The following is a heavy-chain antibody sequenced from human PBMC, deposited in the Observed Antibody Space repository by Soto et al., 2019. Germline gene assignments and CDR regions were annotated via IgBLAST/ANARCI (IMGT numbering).Heavy chain of an antibody. CDR2: IKSKTDGRTT. V-gene: IGHV3-15*01. CDR3: TTGNPTGANDGAY. D-gene: IGHD1-1*01. Sequence: GGSLRLSCAASGFTFSNAWMSWVRQAPGKGLEWVGRIKSKTDGRTTDYAAPVKGRFTISRDDSKNTLYLQMNSLKTEDTAVYYCTTGNPTGANDGAYWGQGTLVTVSS. CDR1: GFTFSNAW. J-gene: IGHJ4*02.